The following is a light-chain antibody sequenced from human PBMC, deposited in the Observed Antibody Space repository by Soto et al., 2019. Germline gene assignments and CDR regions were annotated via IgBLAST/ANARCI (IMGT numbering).Light chain of an antibody. CDR3: QDYGSSRT. Sequence: EIVLTQSPGTLSLSPGERATLSCRASQSVRSNYLAWFQQKPGQGPRLLIHAASNRATGIPDRFSGSGSGTDFTLTISGLEPEDCAVYYCQDYGSSRTFVRGTTVEIK. J-gene: IGKJ1*01. V-gene: IGKV3-20*01. CDR2: AAS. CDR1: QSVRSNY.